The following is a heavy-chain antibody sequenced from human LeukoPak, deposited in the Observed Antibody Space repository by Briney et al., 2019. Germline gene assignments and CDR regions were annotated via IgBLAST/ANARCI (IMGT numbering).Heavy chain of an antibody. CDR1: GYTFTSYG. J-gene: IGHJ4*02. CDR3: ARDSDRWAGYCSSTSCYTRGLFDY. D-gene: IGHD2-2*02. Sequence: GASVKVSCKASGYTFTSYGISWVRQAPGQGLEWMGRIIPILGIANYAQKFQGRVTITADKSTSTAYMELSSLRSEDTAVYYCARDSDRWAGYCSSTSCYTRGLFDYWGQGTLVTVSS. CDR2: IIPILGIA. V-gene: IGHV1-69*04.